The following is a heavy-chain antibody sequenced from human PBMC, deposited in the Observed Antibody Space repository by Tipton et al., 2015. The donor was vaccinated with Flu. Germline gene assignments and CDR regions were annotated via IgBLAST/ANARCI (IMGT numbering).Heavy chain of an antibody. J-gene: IGHJ3*02. V-gene: IGHV3-7*01. CDR2: IKQDGSEK. D-gene: IGHD3-10*01. CDR1: RFTFSSYW. CDR3: ARPVPGTRGAFDI. Sequence: SLRLSCAASRFTFSSYWMSWVRQAPGKGLEWVANIKQDGSEKYYVDSVKGRFTISRDNAKNSLYLQMNSLRAEDTAVYYCARPVPGTRGAFDIWGQGTMVTVSS.